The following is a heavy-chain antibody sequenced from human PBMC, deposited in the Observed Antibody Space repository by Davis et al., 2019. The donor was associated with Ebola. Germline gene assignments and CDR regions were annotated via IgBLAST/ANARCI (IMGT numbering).Heavy chain of an antibody. Sequence: GESLKISCAASSLTFSSYWMSWVRQAPGKGLEWVANIKEDGSEENYVDSVKGRFTISSDNAKNLLYLQLNNLRVEDTAVYYCARDRNRNYGWFDPWGQGTLVTVSS. J-gene: IGHJ5*02. D-gene: IGHD1-7*01. CDR2: IKEDGSEE. CDR1: SLTFSSYW. CDR3: ARDRNRNYGWFDP. V-gene: IGHV3-7*01.